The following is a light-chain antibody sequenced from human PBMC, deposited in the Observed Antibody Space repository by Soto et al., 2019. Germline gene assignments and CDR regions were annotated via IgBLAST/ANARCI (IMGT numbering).Light chain of an antibody. CDR1: SSNIGNNA. J-gene: IGLJ2*01. V-gene: IGLV1-36*01. CDR2: YDD. Sequence: QSVLTQPPSVSEAPRQRVTISCSGSSSNIGNNAVNWYQQLPGKAPKLLIYYDDLLPSGVSDRFSGSKSGTSASLAISGLHSEDEADYYCAAWDDSLNVAVFGGGTKLTVL. CDR3: AAWDDSLNVAV.